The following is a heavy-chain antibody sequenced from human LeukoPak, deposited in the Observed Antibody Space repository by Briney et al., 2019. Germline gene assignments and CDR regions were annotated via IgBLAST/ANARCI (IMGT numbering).Heavy chain of an antibody. CDR3: AKDPRYCSSTTSGC. CDR2: ISYDGSNK. J-gene: IGHJ4*02. CDR1: GFTFSSYG. D-gene: IGHD2-2*01. Sequence: QPGRSLRLSCAASGFTFSSYGMHWVRQAPGKGLEWVAVISYDGSNKYYADSVKGRFTTSRDNSKNTLYLQMNSLRAEDTAVYYCAKDPRYCSSTTSGCWGQGTLVTVSS. V-gene: IGHV3-30*18.